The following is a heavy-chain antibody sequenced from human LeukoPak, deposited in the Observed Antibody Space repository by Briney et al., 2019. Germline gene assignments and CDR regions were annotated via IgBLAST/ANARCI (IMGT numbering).Heavy chain of an antibody. V-gene: IGHV4-34*01. CDR1: GGSFSGYY. J-gene: IGHJ3*02. D-gene: IGHD3-22*01. Sequence: KPSETLSLTCAVYGGSFSGYYWSWIRQPPGKGLEWIGEINHSGSTNYNPSLKSRVTISVDTSKNQFSLKLSSVTAADTAVFYCARVRNPKDSSGYYDAFDIWGQGTMVTVSS. CDR2: INHSGST. CDR3: ARVRNPKDSSGYYDAFDI.